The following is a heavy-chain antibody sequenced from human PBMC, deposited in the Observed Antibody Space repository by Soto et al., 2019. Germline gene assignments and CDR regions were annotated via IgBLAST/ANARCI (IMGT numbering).Heavy chain of an antibody. CDR1: GGSISSSSYY. Sequence: SETLSLTCTVSGGSISSSSYYWGWIRQPPGKGLEWIGTINYSGSTYYNPSLNSRVTISVDTSKNQFSLKVGSVTAADTAIYYCARLPRIQLWLGWLDPWGQGTLVTVSS. CDR2: INYSGST. V-gene: IGHV4-39*01. J-gene: IGHJ5*02. D-gene: IGHD5-18*01. CDR3: ARLPRIQLWLGWLDP.